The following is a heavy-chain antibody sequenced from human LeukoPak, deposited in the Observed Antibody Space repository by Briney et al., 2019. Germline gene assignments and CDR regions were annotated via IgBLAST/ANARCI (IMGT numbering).Heavy chain of an antibody. J-gene: IGHJ6*03. Sequence: GASVKVSCKASGYTFTGYYMHWVRQTPGQGLEWMGWINPNSGGTNYAQKFQGRVTMTRDTSISTAYMELSRLRSDDTAVYYCARDGRAAAGTNYYYMDVWGKGTTVTVSS. D-gene: IGHD6-13*01. CDR3: ARDGRAAAGTNYYYMDV. CDR1: GYTFTGYY. CDR2: INPNSGGT. V-gene: IGHV1-2*02.